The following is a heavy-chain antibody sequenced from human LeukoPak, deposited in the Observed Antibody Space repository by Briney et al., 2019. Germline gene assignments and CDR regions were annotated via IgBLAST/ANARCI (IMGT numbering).Heavy chain of an antibody. J-gene: IGHJ5*02. D-gene: IGHD3-22*01. Sequence: ASVKVSCKASGGTFSSYAISWVRQAPGQGLEWMGEIIPIFGTANYAQKFQGRVTITADESTSTAYVELSSLRSEDTAVYYCARVADYYDSSGYYFWFDPWGQGTLVTVSS. V-gene: IGHV1-69*01. CDR3: ARVADYYDSSGYYFWFDP. CDR1: GGTFSSYA. CDR2: IIPIFGTA.